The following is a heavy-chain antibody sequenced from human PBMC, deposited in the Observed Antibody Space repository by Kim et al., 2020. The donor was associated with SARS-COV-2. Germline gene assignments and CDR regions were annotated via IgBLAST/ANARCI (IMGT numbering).Heavy chain of an antibody. CDR3: ARGQPLDY. J-gene: IGHJ4*02. V-gene: IGHV4-31*03. D-gene: IGHD2-2*01. Sequence: SEILSLTCSVSGGSIRSGGKFWTWIRQHPAKGLEWIGYISYSGNSHYSPSLRSRVSISLQTSENQFSLELTSVTAADTAVYYCARGQPLDYWGQGILVTV. CDR2: ISYSGNS. CDR1: GGSIRSGGKF.